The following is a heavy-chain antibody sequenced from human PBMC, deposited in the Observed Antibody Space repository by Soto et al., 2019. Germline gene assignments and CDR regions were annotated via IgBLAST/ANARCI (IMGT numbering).Heavy chain of an antibody. V-gene: IGHV3-7*01. CDR2: IKQDGSEK. CDR3: ARDPKLLWFGELFDY. D-gene: IGHD3-10*01. Sequence: GGSLRLSCAASGFTFSSYWMSWVRQAPGKGLEWVANIKQDGSEKYYVDSVKGRFTISRDNAKNSLYLQMNSLRAEDTAVYYCARDPKLLWFGELFDYWGQGTLVTVSS. CDR1: GFTFSSYW. J-gene: IGHJ4*02.